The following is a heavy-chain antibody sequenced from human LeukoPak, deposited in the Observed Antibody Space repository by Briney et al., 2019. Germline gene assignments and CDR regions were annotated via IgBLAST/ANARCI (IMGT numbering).Heavy chain of an antibody. CDR3: ARYRDGDRDISLDI. Sequence: SETLSLTCTVSGDFITSDYWSWIRQPPGKGLEWIGFINNRGTTSYNPSLTSRVTISRDMSKNQFALKLSSVSAADTAVYYCARYRDGDRDISLDIWGQGTLVTVSS. D-gene: IGHD4-17*01. CDR1: GDFITSDY. CDR2: INNRGTT. J-gene: IGHJ4*02. V-gene: IGHV4-59*08.